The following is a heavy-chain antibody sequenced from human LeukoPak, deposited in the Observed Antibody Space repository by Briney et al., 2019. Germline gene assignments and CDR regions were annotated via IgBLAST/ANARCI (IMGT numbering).Heavy chain of an antibody. CDR1: XXXXXXXY. Sequence: SXXXXXXXYXXWVRQAPGXGLXXXXIINPSGGSTNYAQKFQGRVTMTRDXXTSTVYMELSSQRSEDTAVYYCXXXXXXXXYYYYYMDVWGKGTTVTVSS. CDR3: XXXXXXXXYYYYYMDV. CDR2: INPSGGST. V-gene: IGHV1-46*01. J-gene: IGHJ6*03.